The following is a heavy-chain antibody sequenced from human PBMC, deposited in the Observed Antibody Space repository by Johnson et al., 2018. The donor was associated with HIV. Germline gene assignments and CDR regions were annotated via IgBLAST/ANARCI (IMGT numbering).Heavy chain of an antibody. Sequence: QVQLVESGGGLVQPGGSLRLSCAASGFTLSDPYMDWVRQAPGKGLEWISYISWSGTTIYYADSVKGRFIISRDNSKNKLFLQMNRLRAEDTAVYSCAKDAIAPASDDAFDIWGQGTMVTVSS. D-gene: IGHD6-13*01. CDR2: ISWSGTTI. J-gene: IGHJ3*02. CDR3: AKDAIAPASDDAFDI. CDR1: GFTLSDPY. V-gene: IGHV3-11*04.